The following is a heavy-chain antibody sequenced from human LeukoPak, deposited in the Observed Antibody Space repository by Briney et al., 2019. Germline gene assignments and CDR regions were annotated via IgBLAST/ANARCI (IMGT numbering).Heavy chain of an antibody. V-gene: IGHV3-11*01. J-gene: IGHJ6*02. CDR1: GFTFSDYY. CDR3: ARLGGLPPLYYSYGMDV. CDR2: ISSSGSTI. Sequence: GGALRLSCAASGFTFSDYYMSWIRQAPGKGLEWVSYISSSGSTIYYADSVKGRFTISRDNAKNSLYLQMNSLRAEDTAVYYCARLGGLPPLYYSYGMDVWGQGTTVTVSS. D-gene: IGHD3-10*01.